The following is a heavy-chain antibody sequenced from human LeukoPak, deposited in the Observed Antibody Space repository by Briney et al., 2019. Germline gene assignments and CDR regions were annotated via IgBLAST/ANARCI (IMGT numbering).Heavy chain of an antibody. CDR2: IYYSGST. J-gene: IGHJ6*02. V-gene: IGHV4-59*08. CDR1: GGSISSYY. D-gene: IGHD1-26*01. CDR3: ARSFEVGAKGRAYYYYYGMDV. Sequence: SETLSLTCTVSGGSISSYYWSWIRQPPGKGLEWIGYIYYSGSTNYNPSLKSRVTISVDTSKNQFSLKLSSVTAADMAVYYCARSFEVGAKGRAYYYYYGMDVWGQGTTVTVSS.